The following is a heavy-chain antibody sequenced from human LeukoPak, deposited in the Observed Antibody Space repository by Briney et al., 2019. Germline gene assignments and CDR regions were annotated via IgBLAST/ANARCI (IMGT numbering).Heavy chain of an antibody. Sequence: GASVKVSCKVSGYTLTELSMHWVRQAPGKGLEWMGGFDPEDGETIYAQKFQGRVTMTEDTSTDTAYMELSSLRSEDTAVYYCATRGMPDYYGSWSYYNFDYWGQGTLVTVSS. J-gene: IGHJ4*02. CDR2: FDPEDGET. D-gene: IGHD3-10*01. V-gene: IGHV1-24*01. CDR1: GYTLTELS. CDR3: ATRGMPDYYGSWSYYNFDY.